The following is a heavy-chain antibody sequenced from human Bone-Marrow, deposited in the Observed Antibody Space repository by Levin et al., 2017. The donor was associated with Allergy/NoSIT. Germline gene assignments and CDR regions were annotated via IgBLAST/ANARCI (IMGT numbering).Heavy chain of an antibody. J-gene: IGHJ4*02. CDR3: VKGKYCSSTTCYTGFDC. Sequence: GASVKVSCKASGGTFSNYTFSWVRQAPGQGLEWMGRIIPTLNIANYAQKFQGRVTITADKSTNTAYMELRSLRSEDTAVYYCVKGKYCSSTTCYTGFDCWGQGTLVTVSS. V-gene: IGHV1-69*02. CDR2: IIPTLNIA. CDR1: GGTFSNYT. D-gene: IGHD2-2*02.